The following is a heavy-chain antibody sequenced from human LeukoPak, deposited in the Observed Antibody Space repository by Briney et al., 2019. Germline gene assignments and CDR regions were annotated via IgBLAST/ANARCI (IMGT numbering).Heavy chain of an antibody. Sequence: GGSLRLSCAASGFTFNDYYMSWIRQAPGKGLEWVSYITSGSTIYYADSVRGRFTISRDNAKNSLYLQMNSLRAEDTAMYYCASGGTWLQLNYWGQGTLVTVSS. CDR2: ITSGSTI. V-gene: IGHV3-11*01. CDR1: GFTFNDYY. J-gene: IGHJ4*02. CDR3: ASGGTWLQLNY. D-gene: IGHD5-24*01.